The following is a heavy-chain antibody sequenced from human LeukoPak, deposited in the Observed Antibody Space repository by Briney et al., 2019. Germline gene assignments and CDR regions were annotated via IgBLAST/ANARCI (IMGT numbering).Heavy chain of an antibody. Sequence: GASVKVSCKVSGYTLTELSMHWVRQAPGKGLERMGGFDPEDGETIYAQKFQGRVTMTEDTSTDTAYMELSSLRSEDTAVYYCATAPYYGDYLDYYYYGMDVWGQGTTVTVSS. D-gene: IGHD4-17*01. CDR1: GYTLTELS. V-gene: IGHV1-24*01. CDR3: ATAPYYGDYLDYYYYGMDV. CDR2: FDPEDGET. J-gene: IGHJ6*02.